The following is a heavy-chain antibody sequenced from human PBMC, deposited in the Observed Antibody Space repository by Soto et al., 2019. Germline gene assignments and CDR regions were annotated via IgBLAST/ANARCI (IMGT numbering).Heavy chain of an antibody. J-gene: IGHJ4*02. CDR3: ARHRGYSYGNFDY. D-gene: IGHD5-18*01. Sequence: SETLSLTWTVSGGSLSSYYWSWIRQPPGKGLEWIGYIYYSGSTNYNPSLKSRVTISVDTSKNQFSLKLSSVTAADTAVYYCARHRGYSYGNFDYWGQGTLVNVSS. CDR2: IYYSGST. V-gene: IGHV4-59*08. CDR1: GGSLSSYY.